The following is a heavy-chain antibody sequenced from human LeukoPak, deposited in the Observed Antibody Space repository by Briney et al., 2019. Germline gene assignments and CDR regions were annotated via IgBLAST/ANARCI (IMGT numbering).Heavy chain of an antibody. J-gene: IGHJ4*02. V-gene: IGHV3-20*04. CDR2: ISWNGLSI. D-gene: IGHD2-21*02. CDR3: ARRGGYCSVDCYPDN. CDR1: GFLFDEYG. Sequence: PGGSLRLSCEASGFLFDEYGMSWIRQRPGKGMERVAGISWNGLSIHYADSVKGRFTISRDDAKKSLFLHMDGLSAEDTASYYCARRGGYCSVDCYPDNWGQGTLVIVSS.